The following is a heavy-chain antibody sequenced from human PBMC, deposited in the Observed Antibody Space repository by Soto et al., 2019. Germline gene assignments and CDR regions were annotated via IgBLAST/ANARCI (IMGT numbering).Heavy chain of an antibody. V-gene: IGHV4-34*01. CDR1: GGSFSGYY. D-gene: IGHD3-3*01. J-gene: IGHJ6*02. CDR3: ARSTYYDFWSGYYSRPYGMDV. Sequence: SETLSLTCAVYGGSFSGYYWSWIRQPPGKGLEWIGEINHSGSTNYNPSLKSRVTISVDTPKNQFSLKRSSVTAGDTAVYYCARSTYYDFWSGYYSRPYGMDVWGQGTTVTVSS. CDR2: INHSGST.